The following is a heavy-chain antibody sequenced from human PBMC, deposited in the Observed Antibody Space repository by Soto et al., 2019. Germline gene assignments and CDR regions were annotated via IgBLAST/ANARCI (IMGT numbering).Heavy chain of an antibody. V-gene: IGHV3-30*18. CDR2: ISYDGSNK. CDR1: GFTFSSYG. D-gene: IGHD6-13*01. J-gene: IGHJ6*02. CDR3: SKARSSSWLYYYYYYGTDV. Sequence: PGGSLRLSCAASGFTFSSYGMHWVRQAPGKGLEWVAVISYDGSNKYYADSVKGRFTISRDNSKNTLYLQMNSLRAEDTAVYYCSKARSSSWLYYYYYYGTDVWGQGTTVTVSS.